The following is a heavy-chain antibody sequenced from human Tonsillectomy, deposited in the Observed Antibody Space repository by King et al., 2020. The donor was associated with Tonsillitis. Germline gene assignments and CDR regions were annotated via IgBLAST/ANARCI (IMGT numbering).Heavy chain of an antibody. CDR1: GFIFTNAW. D-gene: IGHD6-13*01. CDR3: RIAAADRLGY. CDR2: IKSKTDGGTT. V-gene: IGHV3-15*01. Sequence: VQLVGSGGGLVKPGGSLRLSCAASGFIFTNAWMGWVRQAPGKGLGWVGRIKSKTDGGTTDYVAPVKGRFTFSRDDSKNTLYLQMNSLKTEDTAVYYCRIAAADRLGYWGQGTLVTVSP. J-gene: IGHJ4*02.